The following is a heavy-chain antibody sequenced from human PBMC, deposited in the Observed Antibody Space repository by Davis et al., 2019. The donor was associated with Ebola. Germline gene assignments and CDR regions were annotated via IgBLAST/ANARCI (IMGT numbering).Heavy chain of an antibody. CDR3: TATVTSDY. D-gene: IGHD4-11*01. Sequence: GESLKISCAASGSTFSSDAMSWVRQAPGKGLEWVSGISGSGDSTYYAESVKGRVTISRDNPKKTLYLQMNSLRAEDTAVYYCTATVTSDYWGQGTLVTVSS. J-gene: IGHJ4*02. CDR2: ISGSGDST. CDR1: GSTFSSDA. V-gene: IGHV3-23*01.